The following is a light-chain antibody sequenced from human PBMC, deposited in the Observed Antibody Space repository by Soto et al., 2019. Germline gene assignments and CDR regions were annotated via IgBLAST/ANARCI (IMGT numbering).Light chain of an antibody. J-gene: IGLJ1*01. V-gene: IGLV2-8*01. CDR1: SSDVGGYNY. Sequence: QSALTQPPSASGSPGQSVAIYCTGTSSDVGGYNYVSWYQQHPGKAPKLMIYEVNKRPSGVPDRFSGSKSGNTASLTVSGLQAVDEADYSCSSHAGSSHVFGTGTKLTVL. CDR3: SSHAGSSHV. CDR2: EVN.